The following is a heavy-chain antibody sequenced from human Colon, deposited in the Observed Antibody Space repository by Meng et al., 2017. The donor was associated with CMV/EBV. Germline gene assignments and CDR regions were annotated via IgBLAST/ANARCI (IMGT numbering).Heavy chain of an antibody. D-gene: IGHD3-3*01. J-gene: IGHJ4*02. CDR1: GDSINAGYY. CDR2: LYHSGGR. V-gene: IGHV4-38-2*02. Sequence: SETLSLTCTVSGDSINAGYYWGWIRQPPGKGLKWIASLYHSGGRYYNPALRSRVTLSVDTSKNQFSLHLASVSAADAAVYFCAGALGFWSIPDYWGQGMLVTVSS. CDR3: AGALGFWSIPDY.